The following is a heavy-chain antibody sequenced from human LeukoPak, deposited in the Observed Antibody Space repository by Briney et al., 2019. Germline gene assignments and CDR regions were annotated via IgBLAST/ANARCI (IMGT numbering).Heavy chain of an antibody. V-gene: IGHV4-39*07. CDR1: GGSISSSIYY. D-gene: IGHD6-19*01. J-gene: IGHJ4*02. Sequence: SETLSLTCTVSGGSISSSIYYWGWIRQPPGKGLEWIGSIYYSGTTYYNPSLKSRVTISVDTSKNQFSLKLSSVTAADTAVYYCARAYRSSGWYYFDYWGQGTLVTVSS. CDR2: IYYSGTT. CDR3: ARAYRSSGWYYFDY.